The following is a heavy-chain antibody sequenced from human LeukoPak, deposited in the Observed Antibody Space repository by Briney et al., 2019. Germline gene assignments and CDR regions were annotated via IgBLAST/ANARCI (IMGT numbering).Heavy chain of an antibody. CDR1: GYXFTTYW. J-gene: IGHJ4*02. CDR3: ARLVVGSSFDY. CDR2: IYPGDSDT. D-gene: IGHD6-13*01. Sequence: GESLKISCDGSGYXFTTYWVCWVRQMPGKGLEWMGIIYPGDSDTTYSPSFQGQVTISADKSISTAYLQWSSLKASDTAMYYCARLVVGSSFDYWGQGTLVTVSS. V-gene: IGHV5-51*01.